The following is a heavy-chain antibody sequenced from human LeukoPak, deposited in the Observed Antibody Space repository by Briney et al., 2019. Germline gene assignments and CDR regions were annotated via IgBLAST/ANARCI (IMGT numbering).Heavy chain of an antibody. CDR2: IYLYGTT. CDR3: ARQKWEQQGRDYYFNGLDV. J-gene: IGHJ6*02. V-gene: IGHV4-4*02. D-gene: IGHD1/OR15-1a*01. Sequence: SETLSLTCSVSIGSISSSKWWSWVRQSPVKGLEWIGEIYLYGTTNYNPSFTSRVTMSVDRSRNQFSLKLTSVTAADTAVYYCARQKWEQQGRDYYFNGLDVWGPGTTVIVSS. CDR1: IGSISSSKW.